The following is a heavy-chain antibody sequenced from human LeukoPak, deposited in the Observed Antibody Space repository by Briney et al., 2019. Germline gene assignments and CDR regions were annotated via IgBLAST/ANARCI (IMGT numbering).Heavy chain of an antibody. CDR2: IYYSGST. D-gene: IGHD1-26*01. V-gene: IGHV4-31*03. CDR1: GGSISSGGYY. CDR3: ARDRGGSYRWLDY. Sequence: SETLSLTCTVSGGSISSGGYYWSWIRQHPGKGLEWIGYIYYSGSTYYNPSLKSRVTISVDTSKNQFSLKLSSVTAADTAVYYCARDRGGSYRWLDYWGQGTLVTVSS. J-gene: IGHJ4*02.